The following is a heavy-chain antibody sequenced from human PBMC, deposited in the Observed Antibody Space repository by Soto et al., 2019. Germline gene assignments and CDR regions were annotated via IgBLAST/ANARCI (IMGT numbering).Heavy chain of an antibody. CDR3: AKGYGGNSGYYYYYGMDV. CDR2: ISYDGSNK. CDR1: GFTFSSYG. D-gene: IGHD2-21*02. Sequence: PGGSLRLSCAASGFTFSSYGMHWVRQAPGKGLEWVAVISYDGSNKYYADSVKGRFTISRDNSKNTLYLQMNSLRAEDTAVYYCAKGYGGNSGYYYYYGMDVWGQGTTVTVSS. J-gene: IGHJ6*02. V-gene: IGHV3-30*18.